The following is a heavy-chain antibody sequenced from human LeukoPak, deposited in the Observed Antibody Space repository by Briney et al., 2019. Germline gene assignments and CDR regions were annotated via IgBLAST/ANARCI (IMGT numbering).Heavy chain of an antibody. Sequence: GESLKISCKGSGYSFSTYWIGWVRQMPGKGLEWMGIIYPGDSNPRYSPSFQGQVTISADKSISTAYLQWSSLKASDTAMYYCAIHPSGLPYYMDVWGKGTTVTVSS. CDR3: AIHPSGLPYYMDV. V-gene: IGHV5-51*01. D-gene: IGHD3-10*01. CDR1: GYSFSTYW. J-gene: IGHJ6*03. CDR2: IYPGDSNP.